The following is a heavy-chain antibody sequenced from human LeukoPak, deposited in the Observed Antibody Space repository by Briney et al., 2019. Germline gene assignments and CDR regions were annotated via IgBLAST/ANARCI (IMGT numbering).Heavy chain of an antibody. J-gene: IGHJ4*02. CDR2: IKQDGSEK. V-gene: IGHV3-7*01. CDR3: ARVRWAGGTWAFDY. CDR1: GFTFSNYW. Sequence: GGSLRLSCAASGFTFSNYWMGWVRQAPGKGLEWVANIKQDGSEKYYVDSVKGRFTISRDNAKNSLDLQMNSLRAEDTAFYYCARVRWAGGTWAFDYWGQGTLVTVSS. D-gene: IGHD1-26*01.